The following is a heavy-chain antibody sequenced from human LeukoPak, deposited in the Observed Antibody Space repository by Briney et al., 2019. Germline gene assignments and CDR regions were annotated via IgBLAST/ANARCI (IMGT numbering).Heavy chain of an antibody. CDR1: GFTSSSSA. CDR3: AKQLGYCSDGSCYFPY. D-gene: IGHD2-15*01. CDR2: ISNNGGYT. J-gene: IGHJ4*02. V-gene: IGHV3-23*01. Sequence: PGGSLRLSCAASGFTSSSSAMSWVRQAPGKGLEWVSAISNNGGYTYYADSVQGRFTISRDNSKSTLCLQMNSLRAEDTAVYYCAKQLGYCSDGSCYFPYWGQGTLVTV.